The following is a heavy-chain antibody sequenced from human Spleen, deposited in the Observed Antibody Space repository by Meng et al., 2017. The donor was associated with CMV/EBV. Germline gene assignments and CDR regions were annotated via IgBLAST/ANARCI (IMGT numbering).Heavy chain of an antibody. J-gene: IGHJ4*02. Sequence: GGSLRLSCAASGFTFSSYSMNWVRQAPGKGLEWVSSISSSSSYIYYADSVKGRFTISGDNAKNSLYLQMNSLRAEDTAVYYCARGTHYYDSSGYPYYFDYWGQGTLVTVSS. CDR3: ARGTHYYDSSGYPYYFDY. CDR1: GFTFSSYS. D-gene: IGHD3-22*01. CDR2: ISSSSSYI. V-gene: IGHV3-21*01.